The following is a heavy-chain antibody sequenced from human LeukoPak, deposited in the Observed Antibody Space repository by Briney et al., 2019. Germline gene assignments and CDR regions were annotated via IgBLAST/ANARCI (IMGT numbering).Heavy chain of an antibody. Sequence: GGSLRLSCAASGFTFNTYALHWVRQAPGKGLEWVAVLSYDGVTDFYGDSVKGRFTISRENAKSSLYLQMNSLRAGDTAVYYCARGYSGWYAVYWGQGTLVTVPS. CDR3: ARGYSGWYAVY. D-gene: IGHD6-19*01. CDR2: LSYDGVTD. CDR1: GFTFNTYA. V-gene: IGHV3-30*14. J-gene: IGHJ4*02.